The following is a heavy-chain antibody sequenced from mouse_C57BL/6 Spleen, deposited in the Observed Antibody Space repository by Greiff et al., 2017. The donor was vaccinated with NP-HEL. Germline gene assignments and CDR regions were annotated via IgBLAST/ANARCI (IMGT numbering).Heavy chain of an antibody. CDR3: ARFTTVVEGYFDV. CDR2: IHPNSGST. J-gene: IGHJ1*03. D-gene: IGHD1-1*01. Sequence: QVQLQQPGAELVKPGASVKLSYKASGYTFTSYWMHWVKQRPGQGLEWIGMIHPNSGSTNYNEKFKSKATLTVDKSSSTAYMQLSSLTSEDSAVYYCARFTTVVEGYFDVWGTGTTVTVSS. CDR1: GYTFTSYW. V-gene: IGHV1-64*01.